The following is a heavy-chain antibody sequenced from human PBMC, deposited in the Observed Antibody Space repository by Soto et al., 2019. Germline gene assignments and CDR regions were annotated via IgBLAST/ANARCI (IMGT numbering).Heavy chain of an antibody. CDR3: ARARIGAAGTKYYFDY. V-gene: IGHV3-64*07. Sequence: EVQLAESGGGLVQPGGSLRLSCAAAGFTFSNFAVHWVRQAPGKGPEFVSGISSTGASIFYPDSVKGRVTISRDNSKNTVNLQMGSLKPEDTAVYYCARARIGAAGTKYYFDYWGRGTLVTVSS. CDR1: GFTFSNFA. CDR2: ISSTGASI. D-gene: IGHD6-13*01. J-gene: IGHJ4*02.